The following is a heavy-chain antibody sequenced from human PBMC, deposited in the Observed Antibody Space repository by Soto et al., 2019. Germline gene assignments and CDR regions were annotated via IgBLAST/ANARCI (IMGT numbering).Heavy chain of an antibody. Sequence: QVHLVQSGVEVKTPGASVKVYCQASGYTFFTYDISWVRQAPGQGLEWMGWISTYSGDTKYAQKFQGRVTMTTDTSTTTAYLELRRLRSDDTAVYYCARHHGPTTSENWFDPWGQGTLVTVSS. CDR2: ISTYSGDT. D-gene: IGHD5-12*01. CDR3: ARHHGPTTSENWFDP. CDR1: GYTFFTYD. V-gene: IGHV1-18*01. J-gene: IGHJ5*02.